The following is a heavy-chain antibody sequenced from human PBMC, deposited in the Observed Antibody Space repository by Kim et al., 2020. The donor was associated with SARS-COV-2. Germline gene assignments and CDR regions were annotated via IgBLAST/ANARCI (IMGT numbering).Heavy chain of an antibody. CDR2: IYYSGST. V-gene: IGHV4-59*08. Sequence: SETLSLTCTVSGGSISSYYWSWIRQPPGKGLEWIGYIYYSGSTNYNPSLKSRVTISVDTSKNQFSLKLISVTAADTAVYYCARHGVAAAGPHNWFDPWGQGTLVTVSS. J-gene: IGHJ5*02. CDR3: ARHGVAAAGPHNWFDP. CDR1: GGSISSYY. D-gene: IGHD6-13*01.